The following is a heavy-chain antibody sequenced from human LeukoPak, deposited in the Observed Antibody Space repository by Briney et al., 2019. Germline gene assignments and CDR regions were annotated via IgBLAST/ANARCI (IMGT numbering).Heavy chain of an antibody. CDR1: GASLSSGDYY. CDR3: ASEVGVTNFDY. CDR2: IYYSGST. D-gene: IGHD4-17*01. V-gene: IGHV4-30-4*01. Sequence: SETLSLTCTVSGASLSSGDYYWSWIRQPPGKGLEWIGCIYYSGSTYYNPSLRSRVTISLDSSKNQFSLKLSSVTAADTAVYYCASEVGVTNFDYWGQGTLVTVSS. J-gene: IGHJ4*02.